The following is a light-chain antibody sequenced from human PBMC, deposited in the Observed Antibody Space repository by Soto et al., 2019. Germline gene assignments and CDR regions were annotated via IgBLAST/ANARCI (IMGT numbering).Light chain of an antibody. V-gene: IGKV1-39*01. CDR3: QQSYSILFT. J-gene: IGKJ3*01. CDR2: AAS. Sequence: DIQMTQSPSSLSASVGDRVTITCRASQTIIRYLNWYQQKPGSAPNLLIYAASSLHTGVPSRFSASGSGTEFTLTISSLQPEDSATYYCQQSYSILFTFGPGTRVEIK. CDR1: QTIIRY.